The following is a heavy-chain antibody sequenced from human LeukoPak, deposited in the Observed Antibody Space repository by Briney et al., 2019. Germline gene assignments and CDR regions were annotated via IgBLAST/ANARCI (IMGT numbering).Heavy chain of an antibody. J-gene: IGHJ4*02. D-gene: IGHD1-26*01. Sequence: GASVKVSCKASGYTFTSYGISWVRQAPGQGLEWMGWISAYNGNTNYAQKLQGRVTMTTDTSTSTAYMELRSLRSDDTAVYYCARDSRRSGSYYGPSTTFDYWGKGTLVTVSS. CDR1: GYTFTSYG. V-gene: IGHV1-18*01. CDR2: ISAYNGNT. CDR3: ARDSRRSGSYYGPSTTFDY.